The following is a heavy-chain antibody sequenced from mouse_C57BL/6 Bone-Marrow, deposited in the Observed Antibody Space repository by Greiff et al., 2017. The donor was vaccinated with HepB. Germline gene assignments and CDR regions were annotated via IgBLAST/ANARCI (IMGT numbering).Heavy chain of an antibody. Sequence: EVQLQQSGAELVRPGASVKLSCTASGFNIKDDYMHWVKQRPEQGLEWIGWIDPENGDTEYTSKFQGKATITADTSSNTAYLQLSSLTSEDTAVYDCTVITTVGGAYWGQGTLVTVSA. CDR2: IDPENGDT. CDR3: TVITTVGGAY. J-gene: IGHJ3*01. V-gene: IGHV14-4*01. D-gene: IGHD1-1*01. CDR1: GFNIKDDY.